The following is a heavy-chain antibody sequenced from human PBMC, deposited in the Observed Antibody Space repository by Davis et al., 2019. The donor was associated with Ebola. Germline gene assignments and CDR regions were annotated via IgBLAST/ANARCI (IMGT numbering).Heavy chain of an antibody. J-gene: IGHJ6*02. CDR1: GFTFSSYE. Sequence: PGGSLRLSCAASGFTFSSYEMNWVRQAPGKGLEWVSYISSSGSTIYYADSVKGRFTISRDNAKNSLYLQMNSLRAEDTALYYCAKGNTMVQGYGMDVWGQGTTVTVSS. D-gene: IGHD3-10*01. CDR2: ISSSGSTI. V-gene: IGHV3-48*03. CDR3: AKGNTMVQGYGMDV.